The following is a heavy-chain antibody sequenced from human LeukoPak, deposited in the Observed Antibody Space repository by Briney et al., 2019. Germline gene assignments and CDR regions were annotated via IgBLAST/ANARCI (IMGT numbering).Heavy chain of an antibody. D-gene: IGHD3-3*01. J-gene: IGHJ3*02. CDR1: GGSFSGYY. CDR3: ARGGRITLFGVVIMRAFDI. Sequence: SETLSLTCVVYGGSFSGYYWTWIRQPPGKGLEWIGEINDSGSSNYNPSLKSRITMSVDTSENQISLKLSSVTAADTGVYYCARGGRITLFGVVIMRAFDIWGQGTMVTVSS. CDR2: INDSGSS. V-gene: IGHV4-34*01.